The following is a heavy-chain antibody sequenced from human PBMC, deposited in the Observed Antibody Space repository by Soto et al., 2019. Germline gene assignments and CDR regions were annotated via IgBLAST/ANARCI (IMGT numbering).Heavy chain of an antibody. V-gene: IGHV4-39*01. CDR3: ARQGNIAADFAY. CDR1: GGSISSSSYY. Sequence: SETLSLTCTVSGGSISSSSYYWGWIRQPPGKGLEWIGSIYYSGSTYYNPSLKSRVTISVDTSKNQFSLKLSSVTAADTAVYYCARQGNIAADFAYWGQGTLVTVSS. J-gene: IGHJ4*02. D-gene: IGHD6-13*01. CDR2: IYYSGST.